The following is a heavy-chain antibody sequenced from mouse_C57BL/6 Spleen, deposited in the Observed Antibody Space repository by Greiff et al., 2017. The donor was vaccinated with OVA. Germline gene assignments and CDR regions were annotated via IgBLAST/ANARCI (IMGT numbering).Heavy chain of an antibody. Sequence: VQLQQSGPELVKPGASVKISCKASGYTFTDYYMNWVKQSHGKSLEWIGDINPNNGGTSYNQKFKGKATLTVDKSSSTAYMELRSRTSEDSAVYYCARSERLLLYFDYWGQGTTRTVSS. CDR3: ARSERLLLYFDY. CDR1: GYTFTDYY. D-gene: IGHD2-3*01. V-gene: IGHV1-26*01. CDR2: INPNNGGT. J-gene: IGHJ2*01.